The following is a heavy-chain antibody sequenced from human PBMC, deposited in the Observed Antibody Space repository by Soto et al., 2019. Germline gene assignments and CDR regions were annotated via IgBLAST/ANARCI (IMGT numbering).Heavy chain of an antibody. Sequence: QVQLVQSGAEVKKPGSSVKVSCKASGGTFSSYAISWVRQAPGQGLEWMGGIIPIFGTANYAQKFQGRVTITADESTRTAYMELSSLRSEDTAVYYCASLFGVVITTGYYYGMDVWGQGTTVTVSS. V-gene: IGHV1-69*12. CDR3: ASLFGVVITTGYYYGMDV. CDR2: IIPIFGTA. CDR1: GGTFSSYA. J-gene: IGHJ6*02. D-gene: IGHD3-3*01.